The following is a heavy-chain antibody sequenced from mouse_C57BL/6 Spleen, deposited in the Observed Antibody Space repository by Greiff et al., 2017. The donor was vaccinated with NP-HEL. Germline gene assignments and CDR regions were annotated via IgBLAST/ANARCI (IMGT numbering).Heavy chain of an antibody. V-gene: IGHV2-2*01. D-gene: IGHD1-1*02. CDR3: ASMVSGAMDY. CDR1: GFSLTSYG. J-gene: IGHJ4*01. Sequence: VKLVESGPGLVQPSQSLSITCTVSGFSLTSYGVHWVRQSPGKGLEWLGVIWRGGSTDYNAAFISRLSISKDNSKSQVFFKMNSLQADDTAIYYCASMVSGAMDYWGQGTSVTVSS. CDR2: IWRGGST.